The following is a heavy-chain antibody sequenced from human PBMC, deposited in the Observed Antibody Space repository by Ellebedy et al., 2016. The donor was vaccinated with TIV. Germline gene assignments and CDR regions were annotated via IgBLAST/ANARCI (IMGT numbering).Heavy chain of an antibody. CDR1: GFTFSSLC. D-gene: IGHD2-21*02. J-gene: IGHJ4*02. Sequence: PGGSLRLSCAASGFTFSSLCMHWVRQAPGKGLEWVAVISYDGNNKFYADSVKGRFTISRDNSKNMLYLKMDSLKPEDTAVYFCAKRAAYCGNDCPFDYWGQGTLVTVSS. V-gene: IGHV3-30*18. CDR2: ISYDGNNK. CDR3: AKRAAYCGNDCPFDY.